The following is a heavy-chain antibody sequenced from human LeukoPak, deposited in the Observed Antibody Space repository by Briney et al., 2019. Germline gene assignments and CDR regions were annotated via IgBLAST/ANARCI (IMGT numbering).Heavy chain of an antibody. CDR2: ISSSSSYI. V-gene: IGHV3-21*01. Sequence: GGSLRLSCAASGFTFSSYSMNWVRQAPGKGLEWGASISSSSSYIYHADSVKGRFTISRDNAKNSLYLQMNSLRAEDTAVYYCARVIARVGAIVDYWGQGTLVTVSS. J-gene: IGHJ4*02. CDR3: ARVIARVGAIVDY. D-gene: IGHD1-26*01. CDR1: GFTFSSYS.